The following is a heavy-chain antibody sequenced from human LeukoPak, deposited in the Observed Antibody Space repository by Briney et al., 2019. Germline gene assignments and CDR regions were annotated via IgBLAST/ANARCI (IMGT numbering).Heavy chain of an antibody. Sequence: EPGGSLRLSCAASGFTFSHYAMSWVRQAQGKGLEWVSTIGGSGDGTFYADSVKGRFTISRDNSKNTLYLQMNSLRVEDTAVYYCAKQGDPRGYTYGDFDYWGQGTLVPVSS. CDR1: GFTFSHYA. D-gene: IGHD5-18*01. CDR3: AKQGDPRGYTYGDFDY. CDR2: IGGSGDGT. V-gene: IGHV3-23*01. J-gene: IGHJ4*02.